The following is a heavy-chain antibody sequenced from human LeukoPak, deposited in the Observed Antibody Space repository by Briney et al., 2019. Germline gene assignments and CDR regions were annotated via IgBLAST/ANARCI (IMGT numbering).Heavy chain of an antibody. CDR1: GFSFSSYA. D-gene: IGHD1-26*01. CDR2: IGRNGDST. V-gene: IGHV3-64D*06. Sequence: GGSLRLSCSASGFSFSSYAMHWVRQAPGKGLEYVSSIGRNGDSTYYADSVKGRFTISRDNSKNTLYLQMSSLRGEDTAVYYCARDLHGSHFHWGQGTLVTVSS. J-gene: IGHJ4*02. CDR3: ARDLHGSHFH.